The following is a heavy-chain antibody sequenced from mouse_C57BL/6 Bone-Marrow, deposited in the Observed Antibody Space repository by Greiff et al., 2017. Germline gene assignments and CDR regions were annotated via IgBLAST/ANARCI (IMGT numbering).Heavy chain of an antibody. D-gene: IGHD1-1*01. J-gene: IGHJ1*03. CDR2: IHPNSGST. V-gene: IGHV1-64*01. CDR1: GYTFTSYW. CDR3: ATRVTTVVASNWYFDV. Sequence: QVQLQQSGAELVKPGASVKLSCKASGYTFTSYWMHWVKQRPGQGLEWIGMIHPNSGSTNYNEKFKSKATLTVDKSSSTAYMQLSSLTSEDSAVYYCATRVTTVVASNWYFDVWGTGTTVTVSS.